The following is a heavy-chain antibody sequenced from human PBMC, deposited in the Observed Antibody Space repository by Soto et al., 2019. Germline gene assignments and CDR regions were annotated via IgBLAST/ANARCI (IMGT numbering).Heavy chain of an antibody. CDR1: GYTFTSYD. Sequence: ASVKVSCKASGYTFTSYDITWVRQATGHGLEWMGWMNPNSGNTGYAQKFQGRLTMTKSTSISTAYMELVSLTSEDTAVYYCAILNRHIAVTWFIDYCGQGTLVTVS. D-gene: IGHD6-19*01. CDR2: MNPNSGNT. V-gene: IGHV1-8*01. CDR3: AILNRHIAVTWFIDY. J-gene: IGHJ4*02.